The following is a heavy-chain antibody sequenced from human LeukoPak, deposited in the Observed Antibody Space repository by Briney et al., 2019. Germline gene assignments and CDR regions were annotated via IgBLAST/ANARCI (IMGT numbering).Heavy chain of an antibody. D-gene: IGHD3-22*01. CDR2: ISGSGGST. Sequence: QAGGSLRLSCAASGFSVSKTYMNWVRQAPGKGLEWVSAISGSGGSTYYADSVKGRFTISRDNSKNTLYLQMNSLRAEDTAVYYCAKDQDYYDSSGYYYADYWGQGTLVTVSS. V-gene: IGHV3-23*01. J-gene: IGHJ4*02. CDR3: AKDQDYYDSSGYYYADY. CDR1: GFSVSKTY.